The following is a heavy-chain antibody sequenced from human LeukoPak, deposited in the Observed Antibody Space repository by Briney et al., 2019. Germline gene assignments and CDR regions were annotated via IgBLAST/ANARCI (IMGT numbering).Heavy chain of an antibody. J-gene: IGHJ4*02. CDR2: IYTSGST. V-gene: IGHV4-61*02. D-gene: IGHD4-23*01. CDR1: GGSISSGSYY. Sequence: PSETLSLTCTVSGGSISSGSYYWSWIRQPAGKGLEWIGRIYTSGSTNYNPSLKSRVTISVDTSKNQFSLKLSSVTAADTAVYYCAREPPTVVTLAPRYFDYWGQGTLVTVSS. CDR3: AREPPTVVTLAPRYFDY.